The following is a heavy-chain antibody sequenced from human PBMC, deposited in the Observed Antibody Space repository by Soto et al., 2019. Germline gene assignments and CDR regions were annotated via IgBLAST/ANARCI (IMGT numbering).Heavy chain of an antibody. CDR3: ARASGYYDTSGYYGTFYCYGLDV. V-gene: IGHV3-48*01. D-gene: IGHD3-22*01. J-gene: IGHJ6*02. Sequence: GGSLRLSCAGSGFTFNDYDMNWVRQAPGKGLAWVSYISVSSCTIYYADSVRGRFTISRDNAKNSLYLQMNTPRAEDSGVYYCARASGYYDTSGYYGTFYCYGLDVWGQGTTVTVSS. CDR1: GFTFNDYD. CDR2: ISVSSCTI.